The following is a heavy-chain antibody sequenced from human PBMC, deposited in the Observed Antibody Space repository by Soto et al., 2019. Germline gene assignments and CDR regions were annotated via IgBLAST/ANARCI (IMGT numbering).Heavy chain of an antibody. D-gene: IGHD3-22*01. CDR2: IKSKPDGGTT. CDR1: GYAFEVAW. V-gene: IGHV3-15*01. Sequence: EMHLGESGGGLVKPGGSLRLSCAVSGYAFEVAWMNWVRQAPGKGLEWVGRIKSKPDGGTTEYAAPVEGRFTISRDDSTSTLYLQMNSLRTEDTAVYYCTTGRRDYYGNSYMDLWGKGTTVTVS. J-gene: IGHJ6*03. CDR3: TTGRRDYYGNSYMDL.